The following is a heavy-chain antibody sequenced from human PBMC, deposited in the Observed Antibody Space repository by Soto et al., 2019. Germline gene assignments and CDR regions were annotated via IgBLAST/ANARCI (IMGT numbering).Heavy chain of an antibody. CDR1: GFTFSSYG. D-gene: IGHD6-6*01. V-gene: IGHV3-30*03. CDR3: ALDYSSLFRWR. Sequence: QVQLVESGGGVVQPGRSLRLSCAASGFTFSSYGMHWVRQAPGKGLEWVAVISYDGSNKYYADSVKGRFTISRDNSKNTLYLQMNSLRAEDTGVYYCALDYSSLFRWRGGQGTLVTVSS. CDR2: ISYDGSNK. J-gene: IGHJ4*02.